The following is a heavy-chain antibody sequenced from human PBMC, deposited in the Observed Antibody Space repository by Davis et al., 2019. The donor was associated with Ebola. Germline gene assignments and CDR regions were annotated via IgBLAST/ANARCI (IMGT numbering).Heavy chain of an antibody. V-gene: IGHV3-30-3*01. Sequence: GESLKISCAASGFTFSSYAMHWVRQAPGKGLEWVAVITYDGSSKHYADSVKGRFTISRDNSKNTQYLQMNSLRAEDTAVYYCAKAHFDWLLYYYYYYGMDVWGKGTTVTVSS. J-gene: IGHJ6*04. CDR1: GFTFSSYA. CDR2: ITYDGSSK. D-gene: IGHD3-9*01. CDR3: AKAHFDWLLYYYYYYGMDV.